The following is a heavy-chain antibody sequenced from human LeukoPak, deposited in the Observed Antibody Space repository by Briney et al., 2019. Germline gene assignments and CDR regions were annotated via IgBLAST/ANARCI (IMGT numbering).Heavy chain of an antibody. CDR1: GFTFSSYG. J-gene: IGHJ4*02. CDR2: ISHDGSNK. D-gene: IGHD3-22*01. Sequence: PGGSLRLSCAASGFTFSSYGMHWVRQAPGKGLEWVAVISHDGSNKNYADSVKGRFTSSRDNSKNTVYLQMNSLRAEDTAVYYCAKWNYDSSGYDYWGQGTLVTVSS. V-gene: IGHV3-30*18. CDR3: AKWNYDSSGYDY.